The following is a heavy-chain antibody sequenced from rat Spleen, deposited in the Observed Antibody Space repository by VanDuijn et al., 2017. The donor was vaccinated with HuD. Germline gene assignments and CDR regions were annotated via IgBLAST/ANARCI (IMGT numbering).Heavy chain of an antibody. J-gene: IGHJ4*01. Sequence: VQLVESDGGLVLPGRSLKLSCAAAGFISSDHYVAWVRQAPTKGLEWVAYISTGGDNTYYRDSVKGRFTISRDNAKSTLYLQMNSLRAEDTATYYCARHRTKVVTWVIDAWGQGASVTVSS. V-gene: IGHV5-25*01. CDR3: ARHRTKVVTWVIDA. D-gene: IGHD1-1*01. CDR2: ISTGGDNT. CDR1: GFISSDHY.